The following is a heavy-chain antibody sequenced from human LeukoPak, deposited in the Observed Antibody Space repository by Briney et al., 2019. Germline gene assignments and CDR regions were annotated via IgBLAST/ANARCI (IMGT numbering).Heavy chain of an antibody. V-gene: IGHV3-48*01. CDR3: ARGGDYRVDDAFDL. D-gene: IGHD3-10*01. CDR2: LSSSGTI. J-gene: IGHJ3*01. Sequence: GGSLRLSCSASGFISSSWSVNWVRQAPGKGLECVSHLSSSGTIFYADSVKGRFTISRDNADNSLSLQMNSLSVEDTAVYYRARGGDYRVDDAFDLWGQGTMVIVSS. CDR1: GFISSSWS.